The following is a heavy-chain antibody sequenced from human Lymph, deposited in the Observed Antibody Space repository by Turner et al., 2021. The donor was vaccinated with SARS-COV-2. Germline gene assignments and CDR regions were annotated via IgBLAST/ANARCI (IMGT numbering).Heavy chain of an antibody. CDR1: GIIVSRNY. Sequence: EVQLVETGGGLIEPGGSLRLSCAASGIIVSRNYMNWVRQAPGKGLEWGSVIYCGDTTYYADSVKGRFTIYRDNSKNTLYLQMNSLRVEDTAVYYCARDLGTYGMDVWGQGTTVTVSS. CDR3: ARDLGTYGMDV. J-gene: IGHJ6*02. D-gene: IGHD6-13*01. V-gene: IGHV3-53*02. CDR2: IYCGDTT.